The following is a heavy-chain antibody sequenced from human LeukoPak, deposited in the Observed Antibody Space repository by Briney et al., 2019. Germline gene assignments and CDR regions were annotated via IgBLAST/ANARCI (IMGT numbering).Heavy chain of an antibody. CDR1: GGSIGITNY. V-gene: IGHV4-4*02. Sequence: PSETLSLTCGVSGGSIGITNYWSWVRQAPGKGLEWIGEIAHDGTTNYNPSLRSRVAMSFDRANNQFSLGLTSVTAADTAVYYCTREDRPYCPFAYWGQGVLVTVSS. D-gene: IGHD1-26*01. CDR3: TREDRPYCPFAY. J-gene: IGHJ4*02. CDR2: IAHDGTT.